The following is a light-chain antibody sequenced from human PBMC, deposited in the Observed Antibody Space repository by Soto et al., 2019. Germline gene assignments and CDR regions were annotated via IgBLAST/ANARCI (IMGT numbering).Light chain of an antibody. J-gene: IGKJ1*01. CDR3: QLYGSSPWT. Sequence: IVWRLCRGTLSLSQGERSAPSGMASQSVTSNYIAWYQQKPGQATRLLIFGASIRATGIPDRFSGSGSGTDFPITISRLEPEDFGVYYCQLYGSSPWTVGPGTKVEIK. V-gene: IGKV3-20*01. CDR1: QSVTSNY. CDR2: GAS.